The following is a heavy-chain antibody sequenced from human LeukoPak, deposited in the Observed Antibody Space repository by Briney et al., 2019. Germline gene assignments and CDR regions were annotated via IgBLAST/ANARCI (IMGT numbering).Heavy chain of an antibody. V-gene: IGHV1-69*13. CDR1: GGSSSSHA. CDR2: IIPIFGTA. D-gene: IGHD4-23*01. Sequence: SVKVSCTASGGSSSSHAINWVRQAPGQGLEWMGGIIPIFGTANYAQKFQDRVTITAVESMSTVYMELSSLRSEDTAVYYCARGWLAESTVVTPYNYWGQGTLVTVSS. CDR3: ARGWLAESTVVTPYNY. J-gene: IGHJ4*02.